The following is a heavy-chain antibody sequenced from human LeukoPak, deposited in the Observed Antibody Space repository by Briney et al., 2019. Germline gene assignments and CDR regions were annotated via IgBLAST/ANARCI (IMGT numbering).Heavy chain of an antibody. CDR3: ARHKVHGQAVIVVVPGPDWFFDL. D-gene: IGHD3-22*01. V-gene: IGHV4-39*01. Sequence: PSETLSLTCTVSGGSINSITNYWGWIRQPPGKGLEWIGSIYYSGSTYYNPSLKSRVTISIDTSKNQFSLKLTSVTAADTALYYCARHKVHGQAVIVVVPGPDWFFDLWGRGTLVAVSS. J-gene: IGHJ2*01. CDR2: IYYSGST. CDR1: GGSINSITNY.